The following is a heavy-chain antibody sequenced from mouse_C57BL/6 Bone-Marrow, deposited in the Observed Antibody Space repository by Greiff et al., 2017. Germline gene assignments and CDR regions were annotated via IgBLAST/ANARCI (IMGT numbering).Heavy chain of an antibody. CDR3: TTAALYGSSPPYFDY. CDR1: GFNIKDYY. V-gene: IGHV14-1*01. D-gene: IGHD1-1*01. J-gene: IGHJ2*01. CDR2: IDPEDGDT. Sequence: VQLQQSGAELVRPGASVKLSCTASGFNIKDYYMHWVKQRPEQGLEWIGRIDPEDGDTEYAPKFQGKATMTADTSSNTAYLQRSSLTSEDTAVYYCTTAALYGSSPPYFDYRGQRTTLTESS.